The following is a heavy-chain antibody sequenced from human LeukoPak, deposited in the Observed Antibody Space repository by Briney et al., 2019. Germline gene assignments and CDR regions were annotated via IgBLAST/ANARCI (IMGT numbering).Heavy chain of an antibody. CDR3: ARDGIAAAGSPRWVYYYYTDV. J-gene: IGHJ6*03. CDR2: IIPIFGTA. Sequence: SVKVSFKASGGTFSSYAISWVRQAPGQGLEWMGGIIPIFGTANYAQKFQGRVTITADKSTSTAYMELSSLRSEDTAVYYCARDGIAAAGSPRWVYYYYTDVWGKGTTVTVSS. V-gene: IGHV1-69*06. CDR1: GGTFSSYA. D-gene: IGHD6-13*01.